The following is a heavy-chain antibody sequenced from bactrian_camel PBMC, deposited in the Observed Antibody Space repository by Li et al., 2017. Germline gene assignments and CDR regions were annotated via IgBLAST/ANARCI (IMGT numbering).Heavy chain of an antibody. CDR1: GFAFRAAS. Sequence: VQLVESGGGLAQPGGSLRLSCTASGFAFRAASITWVRQAPGKGLEWVSAITSGGDSTYYSESVKGRFTISRDYVKNTVSLEMKSLKPEDTAVYYCAASYRVFGLRSSADYAYDYWGQGTQVTVS. CDR3: AASYRVFGLRSSADYAYDY. D-gene: IGHD3*01. J-gene: IGHJ4*01. CDR2: ITSGGDST. V-gene: IGHV3S40*01.